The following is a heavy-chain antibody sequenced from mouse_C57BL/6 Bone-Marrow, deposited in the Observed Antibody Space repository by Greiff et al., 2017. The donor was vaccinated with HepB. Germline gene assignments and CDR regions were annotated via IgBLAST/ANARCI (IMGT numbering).Heavy chain of an antibody. J-gene: IGHJ1*03. Sequence: QVTLKESGPGILQSSQTLSLTCSFSGFSLSTSGMGVSWIRQPSGKGLEWLAHIYWDDDKRYNPSLKSRLTISKDTSRNQVFLKITSVDTAATATYYCARVDYYGCSYGYFDVWGTGTTVTVSS. CDR2: IYWDDDK. V-gene: IGHV8-12*01. CDR1: GFSLSTSGMG. D-gene: IGHD1-1*01. CDR3: ARVDYYGCSYGYFDV.